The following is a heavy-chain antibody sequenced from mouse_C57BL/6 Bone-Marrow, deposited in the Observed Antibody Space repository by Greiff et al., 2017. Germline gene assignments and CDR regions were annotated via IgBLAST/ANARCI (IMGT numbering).Heavy chain of an antibody. J-gene: IGHJ4*01. V-gene: IGHV1-72*01. Sequence: VQLQQPGAELVKPGASVKLSCKASGYTFTSYWMHWVKQRPGRGLEWIGRIDPNSGGTKYNEQFKSKATLTVDKPSSTAYMQFCSLTSEYSAFFYCARERYYYLHAMDYWGQGTSVTVSS. CDR3: ARERYYYLHAMDY. D-gene: IGHD1-1*01. CDR1: GYTFTSYW. CDR2: IDPNSGGT.